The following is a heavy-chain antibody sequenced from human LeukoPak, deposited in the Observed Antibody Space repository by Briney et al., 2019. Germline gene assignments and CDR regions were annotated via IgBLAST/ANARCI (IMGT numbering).Heavy chain of an antibody. CDR2: ISAYNGNT. V-gene: IGHV1-18*01. J-gene: IGHJ4*02. CDR1: GYTFISYH. D-gene: IGHD3-10*01. CDR3: ARRYGSGSYDY. Sequence: ASVKVSCKASGYTFISYHISWVRQAPGQGLEWMGWISAYNGNTNYAQKIQGRVAMTTDTSTSTAYMVLRSLRSDDTAVYYCARRYGSGSYDYWGQGTLVTVSS.